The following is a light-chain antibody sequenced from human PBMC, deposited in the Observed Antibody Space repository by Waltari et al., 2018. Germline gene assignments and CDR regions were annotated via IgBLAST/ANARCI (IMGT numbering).Light chain of an antibody. J-gene: IGLJ3*02. CDR2: EVR. CDR3: SSYASSSTLWV. CDR1: SSDVGGYKY. Sequence: QSALTQPASVSGSPGQSITISCTGTSSDVGGYKYVPWYQKPPGKAPKPMIYEVRNRPSGISMRFSGSKSGNMASQTSSGLEAEDEADYYCSSYASSSTLWVFGGGTKLTVL. V-gene: IGLV2-14*01.